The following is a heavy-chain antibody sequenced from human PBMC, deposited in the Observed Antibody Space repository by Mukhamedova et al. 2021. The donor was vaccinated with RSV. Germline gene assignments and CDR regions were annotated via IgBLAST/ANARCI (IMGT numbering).Heavy chain of an antibody. CDR2: GNT. Sequence: GNTNYAQKLQGRVTMTTDTSTSTAYMELRSLRSDDTAVYYCARDPWGGYWGQGTLVTVSS. D-gene: IGHD3-16*01. V-gene: IGHV1-18*01. CDR3: ARDPWGGY. J-gene: IGHJ4*02.